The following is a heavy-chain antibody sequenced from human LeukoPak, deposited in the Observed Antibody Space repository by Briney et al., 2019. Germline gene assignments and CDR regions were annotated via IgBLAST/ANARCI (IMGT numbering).Heavy chain of an antibody. CDR3: AKDRRITIFGVVRDAFDI. J-gene: IGHJ3*02. V-gene: IGHV3-23*01. CDR2: ISGSGGST. Sequence: GGSLRLSCAASGFTFSSYAMSWVRQAPGKGLEWVSAISGSGGSTYYADSVKGRFTISRDNSKNTLYLQMNSLRAEDTAVYYCAKDRRITIFGVVRDAFDIWGQGTMVTVSS. CDR1: GFTFSSYA. D-gene: IGHD3-3*01.